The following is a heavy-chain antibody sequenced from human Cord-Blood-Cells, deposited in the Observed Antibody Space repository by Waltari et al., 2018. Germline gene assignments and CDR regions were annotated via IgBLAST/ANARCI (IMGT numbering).Heavy chain of an antibody. V-gene: IGHV4-34*01. CDR2: INQSGST. D-gene: IGHD3-10*01. CDR1: GGSFSGYY. CDR3: ARSHYYGSGSYY. J-gene: IGHJ4*02. Sequence: QVQLQQWGAGLLKPSETLSLTCAVYGGSFSGYYWSWIRQPPGKGLEWIGEINQSGSTNYTPSLKTRVTISVDTSKNQFSLRLSSVTAADTAVYYCARSHYYGSGSYYWGQGTLVTVSS.